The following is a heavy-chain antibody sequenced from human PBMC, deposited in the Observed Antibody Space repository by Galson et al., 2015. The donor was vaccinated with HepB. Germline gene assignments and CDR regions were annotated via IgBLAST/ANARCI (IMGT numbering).Heavy chain of an antibody. J-gene: IGHJ4*02. V-gene: IGHV3-23*01. CDR3: VRNGGAFDY. D-gene: IGHD3-16*01. Sequence: SLRLSCAASGFTFSSYAMSWVRQAPGRGLEWVSTISSGGGSTNYADSVKGRFTVSRDNAKNSLYLQMNSLGAEDTAVYYCVRNGGAFDYWGQGTLVTVSS. CDR1: GFTFSSYA. CDR2: ISSGGGST.